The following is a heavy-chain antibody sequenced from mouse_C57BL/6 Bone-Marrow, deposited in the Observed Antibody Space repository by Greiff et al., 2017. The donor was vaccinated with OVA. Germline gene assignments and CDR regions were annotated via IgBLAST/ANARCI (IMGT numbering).Heavy chain of an antibody. V-gene: IGHV1-81*01. CDR2: IYPRSGNT. D-gene: IGHD1-1*01. CDR1: GYTFTSYG. J-gene: IGHJ2*01. Sequence: QVQLQQSGAELARPGASVKLSCKASGYTFTSYGLSWVKQRTGQGLEWLGEIYPRSGNTYYNEKFKGKATLTADKSSSTAYMELRSLTSEDSAVYFCVQHITTVVENFDYWGQGTTLTVSS. CDR3: VQHITTVVENFDY.